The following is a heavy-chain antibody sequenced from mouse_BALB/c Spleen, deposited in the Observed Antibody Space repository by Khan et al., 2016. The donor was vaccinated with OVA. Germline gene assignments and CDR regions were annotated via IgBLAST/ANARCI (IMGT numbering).Heavy chain of an antibody. CDR1: GYSITSDYA. CDR2: ISYSGNT. V-gene: IGHV3-2*02. D-gene: IGHD1-1*01. J-gene: IGHJ2*02. CDR3: ARVYGGDFDY. Sequence: EVQLQESGPGLVKPSQSLSLTCTVTGYSITSDYAWNWIRQFPGNKMEWMGFISYSGNTKYNPSLKSRFFITRDTSKNQFFLQLNTVNNEDTATYYCARVYGGDFDYWGQGTSLTVSS.